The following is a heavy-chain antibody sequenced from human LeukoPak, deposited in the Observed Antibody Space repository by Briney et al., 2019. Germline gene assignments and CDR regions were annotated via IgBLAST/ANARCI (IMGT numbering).Heavy chain of an antibody. CDR3: ARPTVTTTAYRY. J-gene: IGHJ4*02. V-gene: IGHV3-23*01. CDR1: GFTFSSYA. D-gene: IGHD4-17*01. CDR2: ISGSGGST. Sequence: GGSLRLSCAASGFTFSSYAMSWVRQAPGKGLEWVSAISGSGGSTYYADSVKGRFTISRGNSKNTLYLQMNSLRAEDTAVYYCARPTVTTTAYRYWGQGTLVTVSS.